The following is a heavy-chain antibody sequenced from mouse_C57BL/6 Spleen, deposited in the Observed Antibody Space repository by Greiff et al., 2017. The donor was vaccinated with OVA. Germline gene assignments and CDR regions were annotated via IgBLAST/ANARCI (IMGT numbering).Heavy chain of an antibody. D-gene: IGHD1-1*01. CDR3: AKNYCYGSRPWYFDV. CDR2: IWSGGST. CDR1: GFSLTSYG. V-gene: IGHV2-5*01. Sequence: VQLQQSGPGLVQPSQSLSITCTVSGFSLTSYGVHWVRQSPGKGLEWLGVIWSGGSTDYNAAFMSRLSITKDNSKSQVFFKMNSLQADDTAIYYCAKNYCYGSRPWYFDVWGTGTTVTVSS. J-gene: IGHJ1*03.